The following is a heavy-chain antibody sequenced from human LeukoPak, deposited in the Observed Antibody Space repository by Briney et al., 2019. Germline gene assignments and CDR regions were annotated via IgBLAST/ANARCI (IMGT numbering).Heavy chain of an antibody. Sequence: SQTLSLTCTVSGGSISSGDYYWSWIRQPPGKGLEWIVYIYYRGSTYYNPSLKSRVTISVETSKTQFSLKLSSVTAADTAVYYCARVSEIAATCYYYYGMCVWGQGTTVTVSS. J-gene: IGHJ6*02. CDR1: GGSISSGDYY. CDR2: IYYRGST. V-gene: IGHV4-30-4*01. CDR3: ARVSEIAATCYYYYGMCV. D-gene: IGHD6-13*01.